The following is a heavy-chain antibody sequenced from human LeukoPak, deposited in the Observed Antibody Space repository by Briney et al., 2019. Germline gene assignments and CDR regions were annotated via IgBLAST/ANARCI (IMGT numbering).Heavy chain of an antibody. CDR3: ARVGLTLDY. D-gene: IGHD3/OR15-3a*01. J-gene: IGHJ4*02. CDR1: GFAFSSYE. CDR2: ISSSGSTI. V-gene: IGHV3-48*03. Sequence: GGSLRLSSAASGFAFSSYEMNWVRQAPGKGLEWVSYISSSGSTIYYADSVKGRFTISRDNAKNSLYLQMNSLRAEDTAVCYCARVGLTLDYWGQGTLVTVSS.